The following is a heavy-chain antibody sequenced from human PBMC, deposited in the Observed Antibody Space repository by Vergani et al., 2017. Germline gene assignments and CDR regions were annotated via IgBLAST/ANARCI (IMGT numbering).Heavy chain of an antibody. CDR1: GESIRSGSHY. CDR3: ARDGVGATTFDI. V-gene: IGHV4-61*02. CDR2: IYHSGST. D-gene: IGHD1-26*01. J-gene: IGHJ3*02. Sequence: QVKLQESGPGLLKPSQTLSLTCTVSGESIRSGSHYWSWIRQPAGKGLEWIGEIYHSGSTNYNPSLKSRVTISVDKSKNQFSLKLSSVTAADTAVYYCARDGVGATTFDIWGQGTMVTVSS.